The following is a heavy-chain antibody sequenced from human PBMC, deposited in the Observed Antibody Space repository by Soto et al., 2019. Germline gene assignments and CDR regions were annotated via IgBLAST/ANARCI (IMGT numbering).Heavy chain of an antibody. V-gene: IGHV3-72*01. CDR2: SRDKSNSYTT. D-gene: IGHD6-13*01. CDR1: GFTFSDHY. CDR3: ARSGYSSSWYFDC. J-gene: IGHJ4*02. Sequence: GGSLRLSCAASGFTFSDHYMDWVRQAPGKGLEWVGRSRDKSNSYTTEYAASVKGRFSISRDGSKNSLYLQMNSLETEDTAVYYCARSGYSSSWYFDCWGQGTLVTVSS.